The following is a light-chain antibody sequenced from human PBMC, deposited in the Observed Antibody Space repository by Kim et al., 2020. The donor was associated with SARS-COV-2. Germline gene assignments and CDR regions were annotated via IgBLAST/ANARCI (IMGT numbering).Light chain of an antibody. V-gene: IGLV3-1*01. CDR3: QAWDRRTVI. CDR1: ELGDKY. CDR2: EGT. Sequence: SYELTQPPSVSVFPGQTATIACSGDELGDKYACWYQQKPGKSPVLVIYEGTERPSGIPERFSGSKSGTTATLTISGTQTLDEADYYCQAWDRRTVIFGGGTQLTVL. J-gene: IGLJ2*01.